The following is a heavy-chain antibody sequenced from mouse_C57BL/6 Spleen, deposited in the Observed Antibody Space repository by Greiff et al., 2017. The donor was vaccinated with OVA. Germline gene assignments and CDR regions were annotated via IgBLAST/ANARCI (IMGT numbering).Heavy chain of an antibody. J-gene: IGHJ1*03. V-gene: IGHV1-64*01. Sequence: QVQLQQSGAELVKPGASVKLSCKASGYTFTSYWMHWVKQRPGQGLEWIGMIHPNSGSTNYNEKFKSKATLTVDKSSSTAYMQLSSLTSEDSAVYYCAREPGNYYGSSFYWYFDVWGTGTTVTVSS. CDR2: IHPNSGST. D-gene: IGHD1-1*01. CDR3: AREPGNYYGSSFYWYFDV. CDR1: GYTFTSYW.